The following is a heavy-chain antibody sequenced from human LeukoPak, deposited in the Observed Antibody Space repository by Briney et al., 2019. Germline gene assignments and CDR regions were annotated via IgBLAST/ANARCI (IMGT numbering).Heavy chain of an antibody. V-gene: IGHV3-64*01. CDR2: ISSNGGST. J-gene: IGHJ4*02. CDR1: GFTFSSYA. CDR3: ARGYGSGSYFPDY. D-gene: IGHD3-10*01. Sequence: GGSLRLSCAASGFTFSSYAMHWVRQAPGKGLEYVLAISSNGGSTYYANSVKGRFTISRDNSKNTLYLQMGSLRAEDMAVYYCARGYGSGSYFPDYWGQGTLVTVSS.